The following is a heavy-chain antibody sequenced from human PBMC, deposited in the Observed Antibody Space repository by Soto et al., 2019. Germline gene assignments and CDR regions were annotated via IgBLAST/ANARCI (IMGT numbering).Heavy chain of an antibody. J-gene: IGHJ6*02. D-gene: IGHD1-26*01. V-gene: IGHV3-30*18. CDR3: AKGRSPYYYYYGMDV. CDR1: GFTFSSYG. Sequence: QVQLVESGGGVVQPGRSLRLSCAASGFTFSSYGMHWVRQAPGKGLEWVAVISYDGSNKYYADSVKGRFTISRDNSKNTLYLQINSLRAEDTAVYYCAKGRSPYYYYYGMDVWGQGTTVTVSS. CDR2: ISYDGSNK.